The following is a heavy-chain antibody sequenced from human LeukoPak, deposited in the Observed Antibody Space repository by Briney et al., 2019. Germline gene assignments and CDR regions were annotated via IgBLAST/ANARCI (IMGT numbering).Heavy chain of an antibody. CDR1: GGSISSSSYY. V-gene: IGHV4-39*07. CDR2: IYYSGST. D-gene: IGHD3-22*01. J-gene: IGHJ4*02. Sequence: PSETLSLTCTVSGGSISSSSYYWGWIRQPPGKGLEWIGSIYYSGSTYYNPSLKSRVTISVDTSKNQFSLKLSSVTAADTAVYYCARSPRYYDSSGYPHYFDYWGRGTLVTVSS. CDR3: ARSPRYYDSSGYPHYFDY.